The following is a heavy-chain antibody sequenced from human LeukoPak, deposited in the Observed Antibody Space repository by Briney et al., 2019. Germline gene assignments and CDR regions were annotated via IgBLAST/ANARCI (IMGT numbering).Heavy chain of an antibody. CDR3: ARGVYYDILTGYYHLLYYYYYYMDV. Sequence: PSETLSLTCTVSGGSISSYYWSWIRQPPGKGLEWIGYIYYSGSTNYNPSLKSRVTISVDTSKNQFSLKLSSVTAADTAVYYCARGVYYDILTGYYHLLYYYYYYMDVWGKGTTVTISS. D-gene: IGHD3-9*01. CDR1: GGSISSYY. J-gene: IGHJ6*03. CDR2: IYYSGST. V-gene: IGHV4-59*01.